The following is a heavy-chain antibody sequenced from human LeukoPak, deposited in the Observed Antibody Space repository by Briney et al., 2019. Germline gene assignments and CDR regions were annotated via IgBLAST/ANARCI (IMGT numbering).Heavy chain of an antibody. Sequence: GGSLRLSCAASGFTFSSYGMHWVRQAPGKGLEWVAVIWYDGSNKYYADSVKGRFTISRDNSKNTLYLQMNSLRAEDTAVYYCAGAEGYCSSTSCYWWFDPWGQGTLVTVSS. J-gene: IGHJ5*02. CDR3: AGAEGYCSSTSCYWWFDP. V-gene: IGHV3-33*01. D-gene: IGHD2-2*01. CDR1: GFTFSSYG. CDR2: IWYDGSNK.